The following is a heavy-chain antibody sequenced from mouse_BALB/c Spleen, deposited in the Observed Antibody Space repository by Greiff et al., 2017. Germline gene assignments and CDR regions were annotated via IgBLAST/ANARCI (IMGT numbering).Heavy chain of an antibody. D-gene: IGHD5-5*01. Sequence: QVQLQQSGAELARPGASVKLSCKASGYTFTSYWMQWVKQRPGQGLEWIGAIYPGDGDTRYTQKFKGKATLTADKSSSTAYMQLSSLASEDSAVYYCARWTPYEDAMDYWGQGTSVTVSS. CDR2: IYPGDGDT. J-gene: IGHJ4*01. CDR3: ARWTPYEDAMDY. CDR1: GYTFTSYW. V-gene: IGHV1-87*01.